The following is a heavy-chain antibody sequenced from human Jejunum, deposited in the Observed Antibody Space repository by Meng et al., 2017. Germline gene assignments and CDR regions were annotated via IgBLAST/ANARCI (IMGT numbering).Heavy chain of an antibody. CDR3: ARGAVDFDY. CDR2: IIPISGTT. CDR1: GGPFTSYA. V-gene: IGHV1-69*06. J-gene: IGHJ4*02. Sequence: QVQVVQSGAEEKKPGSTGKAYCKPSGGPFTSYAITWVRQAPGQGLEWMGGIIPISGTTKYAQKLQGRVTITADTSTSTAYMELSSLTSEDTAVYYCARGAVDFDYWGQGTLVTVSS.